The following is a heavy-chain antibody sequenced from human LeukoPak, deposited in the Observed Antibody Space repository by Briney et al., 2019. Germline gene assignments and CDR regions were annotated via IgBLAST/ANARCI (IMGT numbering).Heavy chain of an antibody. D-gene: IGHD1-26*01. CDR3: ATDRNSGKYYDY. V-gene: IGHV3-30*03. J-gene: IGHJ4*02. Sequence: PGGSLRLSCAASGFTFSDYGMHWVRQAPGKGLEWVALISYDGSNKYYADSVKGRFTTSRDNSKDTLYLQMNSLRAEDTAVYYCATDRNSGKYYDYWGQGTLVTVSS. CDR2: ISYDGSNK. CDR1: GFTFSDYG.